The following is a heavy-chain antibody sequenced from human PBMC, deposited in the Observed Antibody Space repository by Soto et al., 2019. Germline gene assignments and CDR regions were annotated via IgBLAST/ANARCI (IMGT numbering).Heavy chain of an antibody. V-gene: IGHV6-1*01. CDR3: ARELYYDFWSGYYGYYGMGV. J-gene: IGHJ6*02. Sequence: SQTLSLTCAISGDSVSSNSAAWNWIRQSPSRGLEWLGRTYYRSKWYNDYAVSVKSRITINPDTSKNQFSLQLNSVTPEDTAVYYCARELYYDFWSGYYGYYGMGVWGQGTTVTVSS. D-gene: IGHD3-3*01. CDR2: TYYRSKWYN. CDR1: GDSVSSNSAA.